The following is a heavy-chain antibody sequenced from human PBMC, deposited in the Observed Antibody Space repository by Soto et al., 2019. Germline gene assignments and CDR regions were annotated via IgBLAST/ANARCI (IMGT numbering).Heavy chain of an antibody. CDR3: TTSNLGVDF. CDR2: IKTKPDDGTI. D-gene: IGHD1-1*01. Sequence: GGSLRLSCAASGLIFSDVWMTWVRQAPGKGLEWVGRIKTKPDDGTIDYAAPVRGRFTISREDSKNTLYLQMASLTPDNTGVYYCTTSNLGVDFWGPGNLVTVSS. V-gene: IGHV3-15*01. J-gene: IGHJ4*02. CDR1: GLIFSDVW.